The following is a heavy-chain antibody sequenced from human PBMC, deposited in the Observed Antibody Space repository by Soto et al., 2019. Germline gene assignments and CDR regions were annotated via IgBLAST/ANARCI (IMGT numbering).Heavy chain of an antibody. CDR1: GYTFTSYD. CDR3: ARGFSCSSTSCYGSIQEDYYYYGMDV. V-gene: IGHV1-8*01. D-gene: IGHD2-2*01. Sequence: GASVKVSCKASGYTFTSYDINWVRQATGQGPEWMGWMNPNSGNTGYAQKFQGRVTMTRNTSISTAYMELSSLRSEDTAVYYCARGFSCSSTSCYGSIQEDYYYYGMDVWGQGTTVTVSS. J-gene: IGHJ6*02. CDR2: MNPNSGNT.